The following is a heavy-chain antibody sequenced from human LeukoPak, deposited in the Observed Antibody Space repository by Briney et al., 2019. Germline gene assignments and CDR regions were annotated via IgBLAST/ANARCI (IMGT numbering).Heavy chain of an antibody. V-gene: IGHV4-34*01. CDR2: INHSGST. CDR1: GGSFSGYY. J-gene: IGHJ4*02. CDR3: VYSSGWYYFDY. D-gene: IGHD6-19*01. Sequence: SETLSLTCAVYGGSFSGYYWSWIRQPPGKGLEWIGEINHSGSTNYNPSLKSRVTISVDTSKNQFSLKLSSVTAADTAVYYCVYSSGWYYFDYWGQGTLVTVSS.